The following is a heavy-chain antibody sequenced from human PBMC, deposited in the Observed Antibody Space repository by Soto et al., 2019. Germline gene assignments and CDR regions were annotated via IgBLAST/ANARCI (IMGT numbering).Heavy chain of an antibody. J-gene: IGHJ4*02. CDR1: GFTFSNYA. Sequence: PGGSLRLSXAASGFTFSNYAMHWVRQAPDKGLEWVAIISYDGINKYHAESVKGRFTISRDNSKNTLYLQMNSLRTEDTAVYYCATAHGRDTIVVVADWGGQGTLVTVSS. CDR3: ATAHGRDTIVVVADW. V-gene: IGHV3-30-3*01. D-gene: IGHD2-15*01. CDR2: ISYDGINK.